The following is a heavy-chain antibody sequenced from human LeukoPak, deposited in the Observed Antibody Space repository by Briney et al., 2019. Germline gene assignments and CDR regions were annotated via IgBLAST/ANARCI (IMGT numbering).Heavy chain of an antibody. J-gene: IGHJ4*02. CDR2: IYTSGAT. D-gene: IGHD3-3*01. CDR3: GSRRTAMFGVIKGPIDY. Sequence: SETLSLTCTVSGGSISSYYWSWIRQPPGKGLEWIGYIYTSGATNYNPSLKSRVTMSIDTSKKEFTLKLTSVTAADTAVYYCGSRRTAMFGVIKGPIDYWGQGTLVTVSS. CDR1: GGSISSYY. V-gene: IGHV4-4*08.